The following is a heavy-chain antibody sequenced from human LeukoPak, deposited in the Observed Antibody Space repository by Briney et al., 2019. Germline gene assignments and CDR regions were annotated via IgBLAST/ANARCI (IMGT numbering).Heavy chain of an antibody. CDR2: VYTSGIT. J-gene: IGHJ6*03. D-gene: IGHD3-9*01. CDR1: GGFINSYY. Sequence: SETLSLTCTVSGGFINSYYWSWIRQPAGKGLEWIGRVYTSGITNYNPSLKSRITVSVDTSKNQFSLKLTSVTAADTAVYYCARHNGFDRGYYYYMDVWGKGTTVTVSS. V-gene: IGHV4-4*07. CDR3: ARHNGFDRGYYYYMDV.